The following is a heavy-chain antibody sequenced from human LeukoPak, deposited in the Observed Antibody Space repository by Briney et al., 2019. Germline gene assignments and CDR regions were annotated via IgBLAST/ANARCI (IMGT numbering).Heavy chain of an antibody. Sequence: SETLSLTCTVSGDSISNYYWSWIRQSPGKELEWIGYMYNRGSTIYNPSLRSRVTISTDTSKNQFSLRLTSVTAADTAVYYCARAEKAVTGTLDSWGQGTLITVSS. CDR2: MYNRGST. D-gene: IGHD6-19*01. CDR1: GDSISNYY. V-gene: IGHV4-59*01. CDR3: ARAEKAVTGTLDS. J-gene: IGHJ4*02.